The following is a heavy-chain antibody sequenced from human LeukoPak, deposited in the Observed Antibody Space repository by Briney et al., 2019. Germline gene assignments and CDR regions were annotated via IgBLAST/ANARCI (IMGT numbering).Heavy chain of an antibody. V-gene: IGHV3-23*01. Sequence: GGSLRLSCAAAGFTFSNYAMSWVRQAPGKGLEWVSTFSGSGGSTYYADSVKGRFTISRDNSKNTLYLQMNSLRAEDTAVYYCAKVPSGYDSISMNYFDYWGQGALVTVSS. CDR2: FSGSGGST. D-gene: IGHD5-12*01. J-gene: IGHJ4*02. CDR1: GFTFSNYA. CDR3: AKVPSGYDSISMNYFDY.